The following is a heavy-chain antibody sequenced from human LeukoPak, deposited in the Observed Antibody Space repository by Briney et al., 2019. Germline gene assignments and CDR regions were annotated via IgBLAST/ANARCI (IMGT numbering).Heavy chain of an antibody. Sequence: PGGSLTLSCAASGFTFSSYAMSWVRQAPGKGLAWVAVISYDGSNKYYADSVKGRFTISRDNAKNSLYLQMNSLRAEDTALYHCAREGSYYAGSDYWGQGTLVTVFS. J-gene: IGHJ4*02. CDR2: ISYDGSNK. V-gene: IGHV3-33*05. CDR1: GFTFSSYA. CDR3: AREGSYYAGSDY. D-gene: IGHD1-26*01.